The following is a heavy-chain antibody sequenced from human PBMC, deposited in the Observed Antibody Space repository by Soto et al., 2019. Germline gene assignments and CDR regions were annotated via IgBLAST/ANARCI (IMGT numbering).Heavy chain of an antibody. J-gene: IGHJ4*02. V-gene: IGHV3-23*01. CDR3: AKVLEVVVINRSQGNY. D-gene: IGHD3-22*01. CDR1: GFTFSSYA. CDR2: ISGSGGST. Sequence: GGSLRLSCAASGFTFSSYAMSWVRQAPGKGLEWVSAISGSGGSTYYADSVKGRFTISRDNSKNTLYLQMNSLRAEDTAVYYCAKVLEVVVINRSQGNYWGQGTLVTVSS.